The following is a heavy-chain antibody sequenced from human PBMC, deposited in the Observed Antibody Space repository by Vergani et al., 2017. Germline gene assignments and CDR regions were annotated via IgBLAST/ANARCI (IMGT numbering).Heavy chain of an antibody. D-gene: IGHD4-11*01. J-gene: IGHJ4*02. V-gene: IGHV3-43D*03. CDR1: GFTFDDFA. CDR2: ITWDGGTV. Sequence: DVDLVESGGGFVQPGGSRRLSCAASGFTFDDFAMHWVRQVPGKRLEWVSLITWDGGTVYYADSVKGRFVISRDNNKNSLFLQMNDLKPEDSALYYCAKDKTGSNWHYFDSWGQGTLVTVTS. CDR3: AKDKTGSNWHYFDS.